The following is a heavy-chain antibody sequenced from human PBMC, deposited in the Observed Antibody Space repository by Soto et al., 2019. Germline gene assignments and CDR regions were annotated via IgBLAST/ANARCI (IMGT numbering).Heavy chain of an antibody. CDR2: ISTYSGNT. CDR1: GYTFTNHG. D-gene: IGHD5-18*01. V-gene: IGHV1-18*04. Sequence: QIQLVQSGAEVKEPGGSVKVSCKASGYTFTNHGIGWVRQAPGQGLEWMGWISTYSGNTYYVQKFQDRVTMTTDTSTTTAYMELRSLRSDDTAVYYCARSGDRIQLWLSWFDPWGQGTMVTVSS. CDR3: ARSGDRIQLWLSWFDP. J-gene: IGHJ5*02.